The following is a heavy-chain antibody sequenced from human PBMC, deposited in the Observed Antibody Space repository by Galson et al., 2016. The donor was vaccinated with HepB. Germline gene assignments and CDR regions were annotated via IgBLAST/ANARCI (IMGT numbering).Heavy chain of an antibody. CDR2: ISTSSSYI. V-gene: IGHV3-21*06. Sequence: SLRLSCAASGFNFGGHGMNWVRQAPGKGLEWVSSISTSSSYISYADSLKGRFTISRDNAKNSLYLQMTSLRAEDTAVHYCARRDYYYYGMDVWGQGTTVFVSS. CDR3: ARRDYYYYGMDV. J-gene: IGHJ6*02. CDR1: GFNFGGHG.